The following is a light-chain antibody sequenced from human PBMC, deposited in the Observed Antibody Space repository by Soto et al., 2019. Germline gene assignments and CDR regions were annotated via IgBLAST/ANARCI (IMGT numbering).Light chain of an antibody. Sequence: EIVLTQSPATLSVSPGERATLSCRASQSVSSNLAWYQQKPGQAARLLIYGASTRATGIPARFSGSGSGTEFTLTISSLQSEDFAVYYCQPYSNWPQTFGQGTKVEIK. V-gene: IGKV3-15*01. CDR3: QPYSNWPQT. CDR1: QSVSSN. J-gene: IGKJ1*01. CDR2: GAS.